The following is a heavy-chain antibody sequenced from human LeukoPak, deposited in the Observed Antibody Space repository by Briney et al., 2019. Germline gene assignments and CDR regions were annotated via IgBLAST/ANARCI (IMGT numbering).Heavy chain of an antibody. CDR3: ARNYYDSSGRPADI. CDR2: IYYSGST. CDR1: GGSISSYY. V-gene: IGHV4-59*01. J-gene: IGHJ3*02. D-gene: IGHD3-22*01. Sequence: SETLSLTCTVSGGSISSYYWSWIRQPPGKGLEWTGYIYYSGSTNYNPSLKSRVTISVDTSKNQFSLKLSSVTAADTAVYYCARNYYDSSGRPADIWGQGTMVTVSS.